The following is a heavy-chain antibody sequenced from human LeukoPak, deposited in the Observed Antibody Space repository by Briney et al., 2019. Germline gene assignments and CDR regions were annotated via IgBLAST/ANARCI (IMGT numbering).Heavy chain of an antibody. CDR2: ISSSGSTI. CDR1: GFTFSSYE. V-gene: IGHV3-48*03. Sequence: PGGSLRLSCAASGFTFSSYEMNWVRQTPGKGLEWVSYISSSGSTIYYADSVKGRFTISRDNAKNSLCLQMNSLRAEDTAVYYCARNPVGATRGYFDYWGQGTLVTVSS. J-gene: IGHJ4*02. CDR3: ARNPVGATRGYFDY. D-gene: IGHD1-26*01.